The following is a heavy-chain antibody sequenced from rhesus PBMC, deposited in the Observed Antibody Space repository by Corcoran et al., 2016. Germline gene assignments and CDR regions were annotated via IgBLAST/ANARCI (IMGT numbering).Heavy chain of an antibody. D-gene: IGHD5-42*01. V-gene: IGHV4S14*01. J-gene: IGHJ2*01. CDR3: ARGGSSWAEGETVGTELYFDL. CDR1: GYSISSGYY. CDR2: IYGSGGSN. Sequence: QVQLQESGPGLVKPSETLSLTCAVSGYSISSGYYWGWLRQPPGKGLEWIGSIYGSGGSNYLNPSLKNRVTLSVITSKNQVALKLSSVTTADTAVYYGARGGSSWAEGETVGTELYFDLWGPGTPITISS.